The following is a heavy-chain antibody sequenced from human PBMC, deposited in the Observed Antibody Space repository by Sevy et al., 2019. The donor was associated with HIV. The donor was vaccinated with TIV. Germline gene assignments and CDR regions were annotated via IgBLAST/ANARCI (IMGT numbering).Heavy chain of an antibody. J-gene: IGHJ6*02. CDR1: GFTFSSYG. CDR2: ISYDGSNK. V-gene: IGHV3-30*18. D-gene: IGHD3-10*01. Sequence: GGSLRLSCAASGFTFSSYGMHWVRQAPGKGLEWVAVISYDGSNKYYADSVKGRFTISRDNSKNTLYLQMNSQRAEDTAVDYCAKDYLTAMVRGVTPALYYYYGMDVWGQGTTVTVSS. CDR3: AKDYLTAMVRGVTPALYYYYGMDV.